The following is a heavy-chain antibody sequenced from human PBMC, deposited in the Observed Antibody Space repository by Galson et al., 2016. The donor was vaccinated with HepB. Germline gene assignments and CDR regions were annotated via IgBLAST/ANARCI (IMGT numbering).Heavy chain of an antibody. CDR3: AKAKTRGGFGNYNYMDV. D-gene: IGHD3-16*01. CDR2: IKQDGSEK. V-gene: IGHV3-7*05. CDR1: GFTFSSYW. Sequence: LRLSCAASGFTFSSYWMNWVRQAPGKGLEWVANIKQDGSEKYYVDSVKGRFTISRDNANNTLFLQMNSLTAEDTAIYYCAKAKTRGGFGNYNYMDVWGKGTTVTVSS. J-gene: IGHJ6*03.